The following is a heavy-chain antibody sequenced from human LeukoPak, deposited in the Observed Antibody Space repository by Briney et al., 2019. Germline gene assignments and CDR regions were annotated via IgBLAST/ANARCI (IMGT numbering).Heavy chain of an antibody. CDR2: IYYSGIT. Sequence: SETLSLTCTVSGDSISSSSYYWGWIRQPPGKGLEWIGSIYYSGITYYNPSLKSRVTISVDTSKNQFSLKLSSVTAADTAVYYCARDGRVPSIAARWGQGTLVTVSS. J-gene: IGHJ1*01. CDR3: ARDGRVPSIAAR. V-gene: IGHV4-39*07. D-gene: IGHD6-6*01. CDR1: GDSISSSSYY.